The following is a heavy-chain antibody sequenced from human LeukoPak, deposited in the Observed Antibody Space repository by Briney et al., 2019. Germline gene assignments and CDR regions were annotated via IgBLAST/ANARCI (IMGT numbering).Heavy chain of an antibody. CDR3: AREGDYYYDSGSKGDASDI. CDR1: GGSISSYY. V-gene: IGHV4-59*01. Sequence: SETLSLTCTVSGGSISSYYWSWIRQPPGKGLEWIGYIYYSGSTNYNPSLKSRVTISVDTSKNQFSLKLSPVTAADTAVYYCAREGDYYYDSGSKGDASDIWGQGTMVTVSS. D-gene: IGHD3-22*01. CDR2: IYYSGST. J-gene: IGHJ3*02.